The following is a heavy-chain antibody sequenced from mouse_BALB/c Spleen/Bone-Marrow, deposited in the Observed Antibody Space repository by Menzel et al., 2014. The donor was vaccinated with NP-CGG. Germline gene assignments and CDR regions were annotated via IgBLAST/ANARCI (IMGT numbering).Heavy chain of an antibody. CDR3: PRRYYGSPFAY. D-gene: IGHD1-1*01. J-gene: IGHJ2*01. Sequence: VKLVESGAELARPGASVKMSCKASGYTFTSYTMHWVKQRPGQGLEWIGYINPSSGYTNYNQKFKDKATLNADKSYTSAYMHLSILTSSDSSLYYCPRRYYGSPFAYWGQRSPLPVSS. CDR1: GYTFTSYT. CDR2: INPSSGYT. V-gene: IGHV1-4*01.